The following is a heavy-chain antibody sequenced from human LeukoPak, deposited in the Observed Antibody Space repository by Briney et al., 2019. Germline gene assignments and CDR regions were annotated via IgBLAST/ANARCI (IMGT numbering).Heavy chain of an antibody. CDR1: GFTLSNYW. D-gene: IGHD2-2*02. CDR3: VRDGDYTVDFDY. V-gene: IGHV3-74*01. Sequence: GGSVRLSCAASGFTLSNYWMHWVRQAPGRGLVELLRIDNYGSDTVYADSVKGRLTISKDNAKNILNLQMNSLRVEDTAVYYCVRDGDYTVDFDYWGQGTLVTVSS. CDR2: IDNYGSDT. J-gene: IGHJ4*02.